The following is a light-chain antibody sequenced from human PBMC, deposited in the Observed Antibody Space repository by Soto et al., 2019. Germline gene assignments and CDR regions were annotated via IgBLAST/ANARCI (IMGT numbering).Light chain of an antibody. J-gene: IGKJ3*01. Sequence: EIVMTQSPATLSVSPGERATLSCRASQSVSSNLAWYQQKPGQAPRLLIYGASTRATGIPARFSGSGSGTEFTLTISSLQSEXFAVYYCQQYNNWPPSGPFGPGTKVDIK. V-gene: IGKV3-15*01. CDR3: QQYNNWPPSGP. CDR1: QSVSSN. CDR2: GAS.